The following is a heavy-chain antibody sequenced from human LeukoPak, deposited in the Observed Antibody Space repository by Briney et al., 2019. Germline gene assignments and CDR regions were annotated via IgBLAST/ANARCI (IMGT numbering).Heavy chain of an antibody. CDR1: GFTFSDYW. CDR3: ARGEDSSGYYTRFGAFDT. D-gene: IGHD3-22*01. CDR2: ISYDGSNK. J-gene: IGHJ3*02. V-gene: IGHV3-30*01. Sequence: GGSLRLSCEGSGFTFSDYWMGWVRQAPGKGLEWVAVISYDGSNKYYADSVKGRFTISRDNSKNTLYLQMNSLRAEDTAVYYCARGEDSSGYYTRFGAFDTWGQGTMVTVSS.